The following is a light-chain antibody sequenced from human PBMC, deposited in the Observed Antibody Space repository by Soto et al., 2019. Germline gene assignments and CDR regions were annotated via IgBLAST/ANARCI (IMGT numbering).Light chain of an antibody. Sequence: QTVVTQEPSLTVSPGGTVTLTCAPSTGSVTSGSYAIWFQQKVGQAPRSLIYTTNNKHSWTPARFSGSLLGGKAALTLSGAQPEDEAEYYCLLSYDDTWVFGGGTKLTVL. CDR1: TGSVTSGSY. J-gene: IGLJ3*02. CDR2: TTN. V-gene: IGLV7-43*01. CDR3: LLSYDDTWV.